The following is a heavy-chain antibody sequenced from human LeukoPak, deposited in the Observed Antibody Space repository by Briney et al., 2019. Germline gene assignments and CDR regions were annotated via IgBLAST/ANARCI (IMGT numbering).Heavy chain of an antibody. Sequence: ASVKVSCKASGYTFTSYYIHWVRQAPGQGLEWMGWINPNSGGTNYAQKFQGRVTMTRDTSISTAYMELSRLRSDDTAVYYCARGAAVADAFDIWGQGTMVTVSS. CDR3: ARGAAVADAFDI. J-gene: IGHJ3*02. CDR1: GYTFTSYY. CDR2: INPNSGGT. V-gene: IGHV1-2*02. D-gene: IGHD6-19*01.